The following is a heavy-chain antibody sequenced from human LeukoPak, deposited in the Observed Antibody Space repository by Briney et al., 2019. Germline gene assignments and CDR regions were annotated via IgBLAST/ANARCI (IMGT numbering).Heavy chain of an antibody. J-gene: IGHJ4*02. D-gene: IGHD3-22*01. Sequence: ASVKVSCKASGYTFTSYGISWVRQAPGQGLEWMGWISAYNGNTNYAQKLQGRVTMTTDTSTSTADMELRSLRSDDTAVYYCAAGPGGYDSSGYPDYWGQGTLVTVSS. CDR1: GYTFTSYG. V-gene: IGHV1-18*01. CDR2: ISAYNGNT. CDR3: AAGPGGYDSSGYPDY.